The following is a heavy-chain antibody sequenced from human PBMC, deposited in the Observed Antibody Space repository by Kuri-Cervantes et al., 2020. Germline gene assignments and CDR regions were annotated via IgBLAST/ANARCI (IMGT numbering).Heavy chain of an antibody. CDR2: ISYDGRNR. CDR1: GFSFSNYA. Sequence: GESLKISCAASGFSFSNYAMHWVRQAPGKGLEWVAVISYDGRNRSYADSVKGRFTISRDNAKNSLYLQMNSLRAEDTAVYYCAITYYDFWSGYPSREYFQHWGQGTLVTVSS. D-gene: IGHD3-3*01. CDR3: AITYYDFWSGYPSREYFQH. V-gene: IGHV3-30*04. J-gene: IGHJ1*01.